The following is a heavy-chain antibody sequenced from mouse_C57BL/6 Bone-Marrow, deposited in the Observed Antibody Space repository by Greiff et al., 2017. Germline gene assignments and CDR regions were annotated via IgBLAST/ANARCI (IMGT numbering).Heavy chain of an antibody. CDR3: TRIEGITSFDY. V-gene: IGHV1-15*01. D-gene: IGHD1-1*01. J-gene: IGHJ2*01. Sequence: QVQLQQSGAELVRPGASVTLSCKASGYTFTDYEMHWVKQTPVHGLEWIGAIDPETGGTAYNQKFKGKAILTADKSSSTAYMELRSLTSEDSAVYYCTRIEGITSFDYWGQGTTLTVSS. CDR2: IDPETGGT. CDR1: GYTFTDYE.